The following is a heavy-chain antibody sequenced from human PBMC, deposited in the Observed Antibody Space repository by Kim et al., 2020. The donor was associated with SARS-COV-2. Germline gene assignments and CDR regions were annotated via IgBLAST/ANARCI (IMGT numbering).Heavy chain of an antibody. CDR1: GFTFSSYS. CDR3: ARDRIPGADGMDV. CDR2: ISSSSSYI. D-gene: IGHD2-2*01. V-gene: IGHV3-21*01. J-gene: IGHJ6*02. Sequence: GGSLRLSCAASGFTFSSYSMNWVRQAPGKGLEWVSSISSSSSYIYYADSVKGRFTISRDNAKNSLYLQMNSLRAEDTAVYYCARDRIPGADGMDVWGQGTTVTVSS.